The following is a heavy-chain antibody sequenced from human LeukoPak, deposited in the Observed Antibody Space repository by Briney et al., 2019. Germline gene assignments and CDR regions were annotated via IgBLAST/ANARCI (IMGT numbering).Heavy chain of an antibody. J-gene: IGHJ4*02. D-gene: IGHD2-21*02. CDR3: ARGNCGGDCYDDY. CDR1: GGTFSSYA. CDR2: IIPIFGTA. Sequence: ASVKVSCKASGGTFSSYAISWVRQAPGQGLEWMGGIIPIFGTANYAQKLQGRVTMTTDTSTSTAYMELRSLRSDDTAVYYCARGNCGGDCYDDYWGQGTLVTVSS. V-gene: IGHV1-69*05.